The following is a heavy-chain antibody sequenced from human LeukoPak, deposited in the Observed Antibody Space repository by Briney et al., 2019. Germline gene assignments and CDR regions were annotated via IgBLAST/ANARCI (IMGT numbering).Heavy chain of an antibody. D-gene: IGHD2-15*01. CDR1: GYSFTSYW. J-gene: IGHJ5*02. V-gene: IGHV5-51*01. CDR2: IYPGDSDT. Sequence: GEPLKISCKGSGYSFTSYWIGWVRQMPGKGLEWMGIIYPGDSDTRYSPSFQGQVTISADKSISTAYLQWSSLKASDTAMYYCARLVGYCSGGSCYSSKDWFDPWGQGTLVTVSS. CDR3: ARLVGYCSGGSCYSSKDWFDP.